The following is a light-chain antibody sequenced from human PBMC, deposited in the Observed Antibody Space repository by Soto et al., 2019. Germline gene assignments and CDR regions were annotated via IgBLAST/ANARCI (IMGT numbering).Light chain of an antibody. CDR3: QQYVSWM. CDR1: QSISSSY. J-gene: IGKJ1*01. CDR2: GAS. Sequence: EIVLTQSPDTLSLSPGERATLSCRASQSISSSYLAWYQQKPGQAPRLLSYGASSRATGIPDRFSGSGAGTVFTLTISRLEHEDSAMYYWQQYVSWMFGQGTKVEIK. V-gene: IGKV3-20*01.